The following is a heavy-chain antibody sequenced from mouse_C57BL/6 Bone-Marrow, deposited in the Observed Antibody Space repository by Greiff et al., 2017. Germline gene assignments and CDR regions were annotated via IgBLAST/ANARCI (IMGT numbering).Heavy chain of an antibody. D-gene: IGHD2-3*01. V-gene: IGHV5-4*01. CDR3: ARDQDGYLFAY. J-gene: IGHJ3*01. CDR2: ISDGGSYT. CDR1: GFTFSSYA. Sequence: EVKLVESGGGLVKPGGSLKLSCAASGFTFSSYAMSWVRQTPEKRLEWVATISDGGSYTYYPDNVKGRFTISRDNAKNKLYLQMSHLKSEDTAMYYCARDQDGYLFAYGGQGTLVTVSA.